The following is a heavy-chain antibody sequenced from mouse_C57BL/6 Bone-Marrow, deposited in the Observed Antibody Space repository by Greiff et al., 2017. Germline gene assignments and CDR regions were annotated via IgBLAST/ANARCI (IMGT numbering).Heavy chain of an antibody. V-gene: IGHV5-6*01. CDR1: GFTFSSYG. CDR2: ISSGGSYT. Sequence: EVQRVESGGDLVKPGGSLKLSCAASGFTFSSYGMSWVRQTPDKRLEWVATISSGGSYTYYPDSVKGRFTISRDNAKNTLYLQMSSLKSEDTAMYYCARHGYYAMDYWGQGTSVTVSS. J-gene: IGHJ4*01. CDR3: ARHGYYAMDY.